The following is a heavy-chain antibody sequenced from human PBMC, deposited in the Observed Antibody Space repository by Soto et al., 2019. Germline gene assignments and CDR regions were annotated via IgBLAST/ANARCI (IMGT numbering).Heavy chain of an antibody. Sequence: LSLTCTVSGGSISSSSYYWGWIRQPPGKGLEWIGSIYYSGSTYYNPSLKSRVTISVDTSKNQFSLKLSSVTAADTAVYYCARGRPLWFGELLPYYFDYWGQGTLVTVSS. D-gene: IGHD3-10*01. CDR1: GGSISSSSYY. CDR2: IYYSGST. J-gene: IGHJ4*02. CDR3: ARGRPLWFGELLPYYFDY. V-gene: IGHV4-39*07.